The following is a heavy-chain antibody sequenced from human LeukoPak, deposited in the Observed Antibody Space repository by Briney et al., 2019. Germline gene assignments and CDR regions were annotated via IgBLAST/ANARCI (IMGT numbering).Heavy chain of an antibody. CDR1: GYTFTSYA. D-gene: IGHD6-13*01. CDR2: IIPIFGTA. Sequence: ASVKVSCKASGYTFTSYAISWVRQAPGQGLEWMGGIIPIFGTANYAQKFQGRVTITADESTSTAYMELSSLRSEDTAVYYCARELLGEEAAAGTFDYWGQGTLVTVSS. J-gene: IGHJ4*02. V-gene: IGHV1-69*13. CDR3: ARELLGEEAAAGTFDY.